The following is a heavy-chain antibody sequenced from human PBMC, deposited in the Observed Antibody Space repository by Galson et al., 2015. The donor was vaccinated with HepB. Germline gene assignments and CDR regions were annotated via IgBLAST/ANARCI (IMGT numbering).Heavy chain of an antibody. D-gene: IGHD2-2*01. CDR1: GFTFSNAW. V-gene: IGHV3-23*01. CDR3: AKEVLGYCSSTSCLNTNWFDP. J-gene: IGHJ5*02. Sequence: SLRLSCAASGFTFSNAWMSWVRQAPGKGLEWVSAISGSGGSTYYADSVKGRFTISRDNSKNTLYLQMNSLRAEDTAVYYCAKEVLGYCSSTSCLNTNWFDPWGQGTLVTVSS. CDR2: ISGSGGST.